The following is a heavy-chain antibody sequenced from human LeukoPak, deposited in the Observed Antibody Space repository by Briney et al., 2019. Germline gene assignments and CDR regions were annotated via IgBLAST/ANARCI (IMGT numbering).Heavy chain of an antibody. J-gene: IGHJ4*02. Sequence: GGSLRLSCAASGFTFSSYAMNWVRQAPGKGLEWVSGMSGSGSSTYYADSVKGRFTISRDNAKNSLYLQMNSLRAEDTAVYYCARDRGSSGYHDFDYWGQGTLVTVSS. V-gene: IGHV3-21*01. CDR3: ARDRGSSGYHDFDY. CDR1: GFTFSSYA. CDR2: MSGSGSST. D-gene: IGHD3-22*01.